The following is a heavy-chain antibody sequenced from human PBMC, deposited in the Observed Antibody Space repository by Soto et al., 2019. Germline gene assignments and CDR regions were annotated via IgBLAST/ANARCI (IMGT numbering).Heavy chain of an antibody. V-gene: IGHV1-58*01. Sequence: QMQLVQSGPEVKKPGTSVKVSCKASGFTFTSSAVQWVRQARGQRLEWIGWIVVGSGNTNYAQKFQERVTITRDMSTSTAYMELSSLRSEDTAVYYCAAEGVDRDVFFDYWGQGTLVTVSS. CDR2: IVVGSGNT. D-gene: IGHD3-9*01. CDR3: AAEGVDRDVFFDY. J-gene: IGHJ4*02. CDR1: GFTFTSSA.